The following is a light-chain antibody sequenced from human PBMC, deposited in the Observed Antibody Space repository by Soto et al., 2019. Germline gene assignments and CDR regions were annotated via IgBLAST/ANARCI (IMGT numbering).Light chain of an antibody. J-gene: IGLJ1*01. CDR1: SSDVGGYNY. CDR3: SSYTSSSTLEV. Sequence: QSALTQPASVSGSPGQSIAIYCTGTSSDVGGYNYVSWYQQHPGKAPKLMIYDVSNRPSGVSNRFSGSKSGNTASLTISGLQAEDEADYYRSSYTSSSTLEVFGTGTKVTLL. CDR2: DVS. V-gene: IGLV2-14*01.